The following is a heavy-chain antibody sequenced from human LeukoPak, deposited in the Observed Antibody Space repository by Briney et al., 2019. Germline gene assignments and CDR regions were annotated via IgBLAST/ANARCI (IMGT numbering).Heavy chain of an antibody. Sequence: GRSPKLSCAASGFTFSNYGMHWARQAPGKGLEWVAVISYDESDKYYADSVKGRFTISRDNSKNTLYLQMNSLRPEDTAVYYCAKGVVAATNAAYYGMDVWGQGTTVTVSS. CDR2: ISYDESDK. CDR3: AKGVVAATNAAYYGMDV. V-gene: IGHV3-30*18. D-gene: IGHD2-15*01. CDR1: GFTFSNYG. J-gene: IGHJ6*02.